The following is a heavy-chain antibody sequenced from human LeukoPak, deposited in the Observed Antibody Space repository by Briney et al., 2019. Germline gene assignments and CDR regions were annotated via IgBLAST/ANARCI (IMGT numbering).Heavy chain of an antibody. CDR1: GIIITSYW. Sequence: GGSLRLSCAASGIIITSYWMSWVRQTPGKGLEWVANIKQDGSEKNYVDSVKGRFTIFRDNARNSLYLQMNSRRAEDTAVYYCASHSYGYNHWGQGTLVIVSS. J-gene: IGHJ5*02. V-gene: IGHV3-7*01. CDR3: ASHSYGYNH. CDR2: IKQDGSEK. D-gene: IGHD3-16*01.